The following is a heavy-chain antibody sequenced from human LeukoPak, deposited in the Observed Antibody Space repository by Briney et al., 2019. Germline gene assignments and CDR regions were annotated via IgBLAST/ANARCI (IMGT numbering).Heavy chain of an antibody. J-gene: IGHJ2*01. CDR1: NGSISSGYY. D-gene: IGHD3-16*01. Sequence: SETLSLTCRVSNGSISSGYYWNWLRQHPGKGLEWIGYIYHTGNTYSSPSLNSRLTILVDKSKNEFSLRLTSLTAADTAVYFCARGADPDFGKAYDQPRYWSFDLWGRGTLVTVSS. CDR2: IYHTGNT. CDR3: ARGADPDFGKAYDQPRYWSFDL. V-gene: IGHV4-31*03.